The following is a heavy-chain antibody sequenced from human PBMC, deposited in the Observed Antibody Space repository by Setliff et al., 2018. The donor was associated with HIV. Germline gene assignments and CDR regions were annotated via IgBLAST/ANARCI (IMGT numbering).Heavy chain of an antibody. D-gene: IGHD6-6*01. CDR1: GYSISSNDW. CDR2: IYYSGSI. J-gene: IGHJ5*02. V-gene: IGHV4-28*05. CDR3: ARGIEEESSNWFDP. Sequence: PSETLSLTCVVSGYSISSNDWWGWIRQSPGKGLEWIGYIYYSGSIYYNPSLKSRVTMSVDTSKNQFSLKLSSVTAVDTAVYYCARGIEEESSNWFDPWGQGTLVTVSS.